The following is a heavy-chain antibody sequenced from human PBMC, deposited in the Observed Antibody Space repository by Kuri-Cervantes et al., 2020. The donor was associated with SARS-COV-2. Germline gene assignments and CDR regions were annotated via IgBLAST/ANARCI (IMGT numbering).Heavy chain of an antibody. CDR2: ITRSSVYI. D-gene: IGHD4-17*01. V-gene: IGHV3-21*01. Sequence: LTCAACGFTFSSYWMHWVRQAPGKGLEWVSSITRSSVYISYADSLKGRFPISRDNAKNSLYLQMNSLRAEDTAVYYCARSPGDGDYDPFDYWGQGTLVTVSS. CDR3: ARSPGDGDYDPFDY. J-gene: IGHJ4*02. CDR1: GFTFSSYW.